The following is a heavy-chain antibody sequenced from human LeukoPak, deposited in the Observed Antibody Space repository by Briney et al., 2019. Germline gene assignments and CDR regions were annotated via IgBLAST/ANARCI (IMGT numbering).Heavy chain of an antibody. D-gene: IGHD5-12*01. Sequence: SETLSLTCTVSGGSISSSSYYWGWIRQPPGKGLEWIGSIYYSGSTYYNPSLKSRFTISVDTSKNQFSLKLSSVTAADTAVYYCARVYSGYDPVNYCYYYYMDVWGKGTTVTVSS. CDR3: ARVYSGYDPVNYCYYYYMDV. CDR1: GGSISSSSYY. V-gene: IGHV4-39*07. J-gene: IGHJ6*03. CDR2: IYYSGST.